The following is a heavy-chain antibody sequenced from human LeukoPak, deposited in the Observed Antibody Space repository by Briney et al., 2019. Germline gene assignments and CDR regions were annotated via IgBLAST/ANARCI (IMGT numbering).Heavy chain of an antibody. J-gene: IGHJ4*02. CDR1: GFTFSRYW. Sequence: PGGSLRLSCEASGFTFSRYWMTWVRQAPGKGLEWVANIKQDGSEKNYVDSVKGRFTISRDNAKNSLYLQMNSLRAEDTAVYYCARDVEGSGSYYSPWGQGTRVAVSS. CDR3: ARDVEGSGSYYSP. D-gene: IGHD3-10*01. CDR2: IKQDGSEK. V-gene: IGHV3-7*01.